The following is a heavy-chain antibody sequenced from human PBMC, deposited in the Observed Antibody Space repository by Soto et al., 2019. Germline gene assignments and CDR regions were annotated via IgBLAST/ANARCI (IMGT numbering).Heavy chain of an antibody. V-gene: IGHV4-59*11. CDR2: IFYSGST. CDR3: AKDSGYNYGYFRWFDP. CDR1: GGSISKHY. Sequence: PSETLSLTCTVSGGSISKHYWSWIRQPPGRGMEWIGHIFYSGSTNYNPALKSRVTISVDTSKSQFSLKLSSVTAADTAVYYCAKDSGYNYGYFRWFDPWGQGTLVTVSS. D-gene: IGHD5-18*01. J-gene: IGHJ5*02.